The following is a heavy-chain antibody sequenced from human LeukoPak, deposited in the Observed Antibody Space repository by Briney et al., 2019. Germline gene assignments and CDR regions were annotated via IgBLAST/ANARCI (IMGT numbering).Heavy chain of an antibody. Sequence: GGSLRLSCAASGFTFSSYGMHWVRQAPGKGLEWVAVIWYDGSNKYYADSVKGRFTISRDNSKNTLYLQMNSLRAEDTAVYYCARALGDGYGGAWGQGTLVTVSS. CDR3: ARALGDGYGGA. J-gene: IGHJ5*02. V-gene: IGHV3-33*01. CDR2: IWYDGSNK. D-gene: IGHD5-24*01. CDR1: GFTFSSYG.